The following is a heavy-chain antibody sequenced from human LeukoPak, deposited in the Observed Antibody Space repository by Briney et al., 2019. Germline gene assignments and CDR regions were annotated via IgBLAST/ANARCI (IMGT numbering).Heavy chain of an antibody. CDR3: ARESLRQGEHFWFDP. D-gene: IGHD5-12*01. CDR2: IYYSGST. J-gene: IGHJ5*02. V-gene: IGHV4-39*07. Sequence: SETLSLTCTVSGGSISSSSYYWGWIRQPPGKGLEWIGSIYYSGSTYYNPSLKSRVTISVDTSKNQFSLKLSSVTAADTAVYYCARESLRQGEHFWFDPWGQGTLVTVSS. CDR1: GGSISSSSYY.